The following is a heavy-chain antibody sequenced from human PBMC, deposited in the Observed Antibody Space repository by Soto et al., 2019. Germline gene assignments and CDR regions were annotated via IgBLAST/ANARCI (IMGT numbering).Heavy chain of an antibody. V-gene: IGHV4-34*01. J-gene: IGHJ3*02. D-gene: IGHD1-1*01. Sequence: QVQLQQWGAGLLKPSETLSLTCAVFGGSVNSGNYYWSWIRQPPGKGLEWIGEMSHSGGTHFNPSLNSRVTISVDKSKNQFSLKMSSVTAADTALYYCARVERGTATTVVDAFDIWGPGTMVTVSS. CDR1: GGSVNSGNYY. CDR2: MSHSGGT. CDR3: ARVERGTATTVVDAFDI.